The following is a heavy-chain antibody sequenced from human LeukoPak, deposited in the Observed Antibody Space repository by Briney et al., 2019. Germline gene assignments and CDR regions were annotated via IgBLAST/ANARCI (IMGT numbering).Heavy chain of an antibody. D-gene: IGHD3-3*01. CDR2: IWYDGSNE. CDR1: GFTFSNYG. Sequence: PGGSLRLSCAASGFTFSNYGMHWVRQAPGKGLEWVAVIWYDGSNEYYGDSVKGRFIISRDNSRNTLYLQMSSLRAEDTAVYYCVRDLDHSDFWSGYWPDASDSWGQGTKVFVSS. V-gene: IGHV3-33*01. CDR3: VRDLDHSDFWSGYWPDASDS. J-gene: IGHJ3*02.